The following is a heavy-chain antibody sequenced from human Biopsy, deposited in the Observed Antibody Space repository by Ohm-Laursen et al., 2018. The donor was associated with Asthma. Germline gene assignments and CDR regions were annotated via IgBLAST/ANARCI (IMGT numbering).Heavy chain of an antibody. CDR2: ISYDGRNT. J-gene: IGHJ6*02. V-gene: IGHV3-30*04. Sequence: SLRLSCAASGFTFDNYTMHWVRQAPGKGLEWVTIISYDGRNTYYADSVEGRFTISRDNSKNTLFLQMSSLRPEDTAVYYCARGELHYYEYYGMDVWGQGTTVTVSS. D-gene: IGHD1-7*01. CDR1: GFTFDNYT. CDR3: ARGELHYYEYYGMDV.